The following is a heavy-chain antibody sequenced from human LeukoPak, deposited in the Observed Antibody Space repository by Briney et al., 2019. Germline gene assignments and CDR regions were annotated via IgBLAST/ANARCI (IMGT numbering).Heavy chain of an antibody. J-gene: IGHJ3*02. D-gene: IGHD1-26*01. V-gene: IGHV4-59*01. CDR2: IYYSGST. CDR3: ARGREGDAFDI. Sequence: SETLSLTCTVSGGSISSYYWSWIRQPPGKGLEWIGYIYYSGSTNYNPSLKSRVTISVDTSKNQFSLKLSSVTAADTAVYYSARGREGDAFDIWGQGTMVTVSS. CDR1: GGSISSYY.